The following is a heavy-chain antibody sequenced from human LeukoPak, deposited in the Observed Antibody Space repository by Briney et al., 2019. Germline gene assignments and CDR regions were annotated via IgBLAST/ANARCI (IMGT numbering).Heavy chain of an antibody. CDR2: ISLSGPT. CDR1: GVSISSGWW. J-gene: IGHJ4*02. V-gene: IGHV4-4*02. D-gene: IGHD2-15*01. CDR3: ARGDCSDGSCYSGEYGH. Sequence: SETLSLTCAVSGVSISSGWWWSRVRQAPGKGLEWIGEISLSGPTTYNPSLKSRATMSVDKSRNQFSLRLSSVTAADTAVYYCARGDCSDGSCYSGEYGHWGQGTLVTVSS.